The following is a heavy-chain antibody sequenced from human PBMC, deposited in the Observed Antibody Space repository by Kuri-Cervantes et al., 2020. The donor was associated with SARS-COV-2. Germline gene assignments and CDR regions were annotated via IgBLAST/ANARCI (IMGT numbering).Heavy chain of an antibody. D-gene: IGHD3-3*01. J-gene: IGHJ6*03. CDR1: GYSISSGYY. Sequence: ESLKISCAVSGYSISSGYYWSWIRQPPGKGLEWIGEINHSGSTNYNPSLKSRVTISVDTSKNQFSLKLSSVTAADTAVYYCARYGVYYYYYYMDVWGKGTTVTVSS. V-gene: IGHV4-34*01. CDR2: INHSGST. CDR3: ARYGVYYYYYYMDV.